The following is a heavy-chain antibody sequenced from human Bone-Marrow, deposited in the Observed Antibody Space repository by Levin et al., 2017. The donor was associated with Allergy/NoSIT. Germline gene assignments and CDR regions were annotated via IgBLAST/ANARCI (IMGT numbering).Heavy chain of an antibody. CDR3: AAERSYYSYFDL. CDR1: GFTFSNYN. CDR2: ISGDSSAT. Sequence: GGSLRLSCAASGFTFSNYNMNWVRQAPGKGLEWVSFISGDSSATYYSDSVKGRFTISRDNAKNSLYLQMNSLRVGDAAVYYCAAERSYYSYFDLWGRGTLVTVSS. V-gene: IGHV3-48*01. J-gene: IGHJ2*01. D-gene: IGHD3-16*02.